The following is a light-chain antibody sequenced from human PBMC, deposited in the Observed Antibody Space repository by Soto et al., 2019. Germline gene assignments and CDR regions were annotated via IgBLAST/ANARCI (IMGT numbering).Light chain of an antibody. CDR3: SSYTTSSSVA. V-gene: IGLV2-14*01. Sequence: QSVLTQPRSVSGSPGQSVTISCTGTSSDVGGYNSVSWYQQRPGKAPKLMIYEVSNRPSGVSNRFSGSKSGNTASLTISGLQAEDEADYYCSSYTTSSSVAFGGGTKVTVL. CDR2: EVS. CDR1: SSDVGGYNS. J-gene: IGLJ2*01.